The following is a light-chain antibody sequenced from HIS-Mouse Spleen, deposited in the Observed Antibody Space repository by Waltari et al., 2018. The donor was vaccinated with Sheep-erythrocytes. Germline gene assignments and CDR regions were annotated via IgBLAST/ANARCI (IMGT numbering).Light chain of an antibody. CDR3: CSYAGSYNHV. V-gene: IGLV2-11*01. Sequence: QSALTQPRSASGSPRQSVTISCTGTSSDVGGYNYVSWYHHHPGKAPKIMIYDVSKRPSGVPDLFSGSKSGNTASLTISGLQAEDEADYYCCSYAGSYNHVFATGTKVTVL. J-gene: IGLJ1*01. CDR1: SSDVGGYNY. CDR2: DVS.